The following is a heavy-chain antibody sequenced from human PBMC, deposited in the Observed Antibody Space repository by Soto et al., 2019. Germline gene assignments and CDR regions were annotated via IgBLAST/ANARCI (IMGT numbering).Heavy chain of an antibody. J-gene: IGHJ4*02. CDR1: GYTFTNFG. D-gene: IGHD3-22*01. Sequence: ASVKVSCKASGYTFTNFGVPWVRQAPGQGLEWMGWISAYNGNKNYAQKLQGRVTMTTDTSTSTAYMELRSLRSDDTAVDDCARSSGLESWGQGTLVTVSS. V-gene: IGHV1-18*01. CDR3: ARSSGLES. CDR2: ISAYNGNK.